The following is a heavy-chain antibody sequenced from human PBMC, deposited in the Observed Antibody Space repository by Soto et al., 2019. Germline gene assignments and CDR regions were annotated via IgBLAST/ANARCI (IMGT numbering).Heavy chain of an antibody. D-gene: IGHD3-9*01. V-gene: IGHV4-59*01. CDR3: ARVMEGYDILTGYYPYYFDY. Sequence: SETLSLTCTVSGGSISSYYWSWIRQPPGKGLEWIGYIYYSGSTNYNPSLKSRVTISVDMSKNQFSLKLSSVTAADTAVYYCARVMEGYDILTGYYPYYFDYWGQGTLVTVSS. J-gene: IGHJ4*02. CDR1: GGSISSYY. CDR2: IYYSGST.